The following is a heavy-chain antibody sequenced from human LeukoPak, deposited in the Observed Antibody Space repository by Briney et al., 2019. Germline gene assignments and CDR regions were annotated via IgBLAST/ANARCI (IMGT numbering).Heavy chain of an antibody. CDR2: IQNDEIDK. CDR1: GFTFATYG. V-gene: IGHV3-30*02. CDR3: AKDGSAYCGGDCYFDY. Sequence: GGSLRLSCAASGFTFATYGMHWVRLAPGKGLEWVAFIQNDEIDKFYADSVRGRFTVSRDNSKNTLYLQMNSLRAEDTAVYYCAKDGSAYCGGDCYFDYWGQGTLVTVSS. J-gene: IGHJ4*02. D-gene: IGHD2-21*02.